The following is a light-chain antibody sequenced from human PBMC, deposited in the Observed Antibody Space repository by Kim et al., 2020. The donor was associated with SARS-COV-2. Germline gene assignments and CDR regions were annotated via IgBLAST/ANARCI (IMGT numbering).Light chain of an antibody. CDR3: SSYASSGILV. CDR1: TGDVGSYNY. CDR2: DVN. V-gene: IGLV2-14*03. J-gene: IGLJ2*01. Sequence: GPSPTSSCTGTTGDVGSYNYVSWYQQHPGKAPKLMIYDVNKRPSGVSYRFSGSKSASTASLTISGLQAEDEADYYCSSYASSGILVFGGGTKVTVL.